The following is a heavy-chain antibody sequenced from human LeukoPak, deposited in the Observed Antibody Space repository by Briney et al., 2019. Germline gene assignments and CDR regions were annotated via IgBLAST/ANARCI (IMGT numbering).Heavy chain of an antibody. D-gene: IGHD3-16*02. CDR1: GYTLTELS. Sequence: ASVKVSCKVSGYTLTELSMHWVRQAPGKGLEWMGGFDPEDGETIYAQKFQGRVTMTEDTSTDTAYMELSSLRSEDTAVYYCATGLLWGSCRSLDYWGQGTLVTVSS. V-gene: IGHV1-24*01. CDR2: FDPEDGET. CDR3: ATGLLWGSCRSLDY. J-gene: IGHJ4*02.